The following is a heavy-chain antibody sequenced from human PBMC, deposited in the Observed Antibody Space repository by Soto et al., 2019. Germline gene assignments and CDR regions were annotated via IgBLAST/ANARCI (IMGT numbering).Heavy chain of an antibody. CDR1: GYTFTSYA. J-gene: IGHJ6*03. D-gene: IGHD2-15*01. Sequence: ASVKVSCKASGYTFTSYAMHWVRQAPGQRLEWMGWINAGNGNTKYSQKFQGRVTITRDTSASTAYMELSSPRSEDTAVYYCATGYCSGGSCYSGCYCYMDVWGKGTTVTVSS. CDR3: ATGYCSGGSCYSGCYCYMDV. CDR2: INAGNGNT. V-gene: IGHV1-3*01.